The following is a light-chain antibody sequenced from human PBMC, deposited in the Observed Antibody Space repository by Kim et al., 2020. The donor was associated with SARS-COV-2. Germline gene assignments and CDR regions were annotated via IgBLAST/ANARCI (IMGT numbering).Light chain of an antibody. CDR3: SSYTRSGTLYVI. V-gene: IGLV2-14*03. Sequence: SINTSCTGSNRDIGHYKYVSWYQQHAGKAPKLIISAVTDRPSGGSYRCSGSKCGNTASLTISGLQPEDEAVYYCSSYTRSGTLYVIFGGGTKVTVL. CDR1: NRDIGHYKY. J-gene: IGLJ2*01. CDR2: AVT.